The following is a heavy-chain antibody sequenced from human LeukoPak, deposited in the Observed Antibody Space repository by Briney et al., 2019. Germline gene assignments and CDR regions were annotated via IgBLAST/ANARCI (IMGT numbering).Heavy chain of an antibody. CDR1: GFTFSSYW. J-gene: IGHJ4*02. D-gene: IGHD6-13*01. CDR3: TREGSSSWSDY. V-gene: IGHV3-7*01. CDR2: IKQDGSEK. Sequence: GGSLRLSCAASGFTFSSYWMSWVRQAPGKGLEWVANIKQDGSEKYYVDSVKGRFTISRDNAKNSLYLQMKSLRAEDTAVYYCTREGSSSWSDYWGQGTLVTVSS.